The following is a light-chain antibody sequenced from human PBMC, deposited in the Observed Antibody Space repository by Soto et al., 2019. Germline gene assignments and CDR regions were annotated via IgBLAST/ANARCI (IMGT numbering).Light chain of an antibody. CDR3: QQGSSFPWT. J-gene: IGKJ1*01. CDR1: QDIDRW. Sequence: DIQMTQSPSSASASVGDRVTITCRASQDIDRWLAWYQQKPGKAPKLLIYAASSLQSGVPSRFSGSGSGTDFTFTISSLHPEDFATYYCQQGSSFPWTFGQGTKVDIK. CDR2: AAS. V-gene: IGKV1-12*01.